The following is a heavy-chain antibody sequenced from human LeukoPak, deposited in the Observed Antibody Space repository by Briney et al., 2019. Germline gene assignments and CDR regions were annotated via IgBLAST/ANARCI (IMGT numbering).Heavy chain of an antibody. Sequence: GGSLRLSCLTSGFTLSTNAMSWVRQAPGKGLEWISGISGSGASTYYADSVKGRFTISRDDSRNTLYLQMNSLRVEDTAVYYCARVDSSGYYKLDYWGQGILVTVSS. V-gene: IGHV3-23*01. CDR3: ARVDSSGYYKLDY. CDR1: GFTLSTNA. D-gene: IGHD3-22*01. CDR2: ISGSGAST. J-gene: IGHJ4*02.